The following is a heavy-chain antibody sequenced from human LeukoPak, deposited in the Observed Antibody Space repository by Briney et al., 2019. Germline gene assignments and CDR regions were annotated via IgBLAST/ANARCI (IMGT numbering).Heavy chain of an antibody. Sequence: GGSLRLSCVASGFTFSSYWMSWVRQAPGKGLEWVAKIKQDGSGEYYLDSVKGRFTISRDNAKNSLYLQMNSLRAEDTAVYFCTTGYSSGWYNAGNYWGQGTLVTVSS. CDR3: TTGYSSGWYNAGNY. J-gene: IGHJ4*02. CDR1: GFTFSSYW. D-gene: IGHD6-19*01. V-gene: IGHV3-7*01. CDR2: IKQDGSGE.